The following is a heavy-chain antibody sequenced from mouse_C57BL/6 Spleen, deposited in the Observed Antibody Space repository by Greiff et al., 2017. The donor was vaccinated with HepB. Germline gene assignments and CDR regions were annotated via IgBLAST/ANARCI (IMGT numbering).Heavy chain of an antibody. Sequence: QVQLQQSGPGLVQPSQSLSITCTVSGFSLTSYGVHWVRQSPGKGLEWLGVIWSGGSTDYNAAFISRLSISKDNSKSQVFFKMSSLQADDTAIYYCAPLDYDVAYWGQGTLVTVSA. CDR3: APLDYDVAY. J-gene: IGHJ3*01. D-gene: IGHD2-4*01. CDR1: GFSLTSYG. CDR2: IWSGGST. V-gene: IGHV2-2*01.